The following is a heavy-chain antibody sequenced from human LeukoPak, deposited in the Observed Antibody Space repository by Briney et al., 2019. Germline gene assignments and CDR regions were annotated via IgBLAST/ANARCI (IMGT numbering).Heavy chain of an antibody. Sequence: PGGSLRLSCAASGFTFDDYAMHWVRQAPGKGLEWVSGISWNSGSIGYADSVKGRFTISRDNAKNSLYLQMNSLRAEDTALYYCAKDKSSGWFHYFDYWGQGTLVTVSS. CDR1: GFTFDDYA. CDR2: ISWNSGSI. V-gene: IGHV3-9*01. CDR3: AKDKSSGWFHYFDY. D-gene: IGHD6-19*01. J-gene: IGHJ4*02.